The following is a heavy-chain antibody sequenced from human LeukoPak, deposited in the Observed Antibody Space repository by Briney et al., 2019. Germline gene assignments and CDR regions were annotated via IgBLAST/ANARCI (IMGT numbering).Heavy chain of an antibody. Sequence: GGSLRLSCAASGFTFSSYAMSWVRQAPGKGLEWVSAISGSGGSAYYADSVKGRFAISRDNSKNTLYLQMNSLRAEDTAVYYCAKGTTMVRGRAFDIWGQGTMVTVSS. J-gene: IGHJ3*02. D-gene: IGHD3-10*01. V-gene: IGHV3-23*01. CDR2: ISGSGGSA. CDR1: GFTFSSYA. CDR3: AKGTTMVRGRAFDI.